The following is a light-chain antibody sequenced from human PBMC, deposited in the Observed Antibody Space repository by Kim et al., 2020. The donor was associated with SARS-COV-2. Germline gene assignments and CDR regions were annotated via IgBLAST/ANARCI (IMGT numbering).Light chain of an antibody. CDR3: LQHNTYPIT. CDR1: QDIKND. CDR2: GAS. J-gene: IGKJ5*01. Sequence: ASVGDRLTSPCRASQDIKNDLGWYQQNPGIAPKRLIYGASCLQSGVPSRFSGSGSGTEFTLTISSLQPEDVATYFCLQHNTYPITFGQGTRLEIK. V-gene: IGKV1-17*01.